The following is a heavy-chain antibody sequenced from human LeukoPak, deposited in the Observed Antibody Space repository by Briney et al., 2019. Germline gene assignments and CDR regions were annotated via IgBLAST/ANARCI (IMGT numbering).Heavy chain of an antibody. J-gene: IGHJ1*01. CDR3: ARDSIAAAGFEYFQH. Sequence: PGGSLRLSCAASGFTFSSYAMHWVRQAPGKGLEWVAVISYDGSNKYYADSVKGRFTISRDNSKNTLYLQMNSLRAEDTAVYYCARDSIAAAGFEYFQHWGQGTLVTVSS. CDR1: GFTFSSYA. D-gene: IGHD6-13*01. V-gene: IGHV3-30-3*01. CDR2: ISYDGSNK.